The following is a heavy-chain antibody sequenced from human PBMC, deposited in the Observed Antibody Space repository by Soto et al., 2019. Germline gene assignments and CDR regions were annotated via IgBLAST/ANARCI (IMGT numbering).Heavy chain of an antibody. V-gene: IGHV3-7*01. D-gene: IGHD1-1*01. J-gene: IGHJ4*02. CDR3: ATNSGAETFDS. Sequence: EVQLVESGGGLVQPGGSLRLSCAASGFTFTSRWMNWVRQAPGKGLEWVANIKGDGSEKTCGDSVKGRFTISRDNAKNSLYLQMTNLRAEDTAVYYCATNSGAETFDSWGQGTLVTVSS. CDR1: GFTFTSRW. CDR2: IKGDGSEK.